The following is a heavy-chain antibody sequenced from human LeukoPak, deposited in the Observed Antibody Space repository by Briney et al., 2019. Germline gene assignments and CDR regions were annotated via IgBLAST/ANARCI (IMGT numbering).Heavy chain of an antibody. CDR3: ARHHPAGYIPDY. Sequence: PSETLSLTCTVSGGSISSYYWSWIRQPPGKGLEWIGYIYYSGSTNYNPSLKSRVTISVDTSKNQFSLKLSSVTAADTAVYYCARHHPAGYIPDYWGQGTLVTVSS. V-gene: IGHV4-59*08. D-gene: IGHD6-13*01. CDR1: GGSISSYY. J-gene: IGHJ4*02. CDR2: IYYSGST.